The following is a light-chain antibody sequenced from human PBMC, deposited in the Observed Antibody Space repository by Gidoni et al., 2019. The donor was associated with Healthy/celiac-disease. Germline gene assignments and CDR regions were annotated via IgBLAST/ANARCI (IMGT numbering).Light chain of an antibody. V-gene: IGKV1-9*01. CDR3: QQLNSYPQFT. CDR1: QGISSY. J-gene: IGKJ3*01. Sequence: DIQLTQSPSFLSASVGDRVTITCRASQGISSYLAWYQQKPGKAPKLLIYAASTLQSGVPSRFSGSGSGTEFPLTISSLQPEDFATYYCQQLNSYPQFTFGPGTKVDIQ. CDR2: AAS.